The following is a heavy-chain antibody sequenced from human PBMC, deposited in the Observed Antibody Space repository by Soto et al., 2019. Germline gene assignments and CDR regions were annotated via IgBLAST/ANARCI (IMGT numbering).Heavy chain of an antibody. CDR3: ARDRGDFWSSYPMNYGTDV. V-gene: IGHV4-31*03. D-gene: IGHD3-3*01. Sequence: TSETLALTCTVSGGSITSGAHYWSWIRQHPGKDLEWIGYIYYSGSTDYNPSLKSRGTISVDTSKNQFSLKLSSVTAADTSVSNCARDRGDFWSSYPMNYGTDVWGQGNTATV. CDR1: GGSITSGAHY. CDR2: IYYSGST. J-gene: IGHJ6*02.